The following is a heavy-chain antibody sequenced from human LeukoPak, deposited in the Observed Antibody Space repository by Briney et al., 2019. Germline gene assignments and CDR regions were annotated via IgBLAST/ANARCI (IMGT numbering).Heavy chain of an antibody. V-gene: IGHV4-59*01. CDR2: IYYSGST. CDR3: ARGGDYVWGSYRQEYYFDY. D-gene: IGHD3-16*02. J-gene: IGHJ4*02. Sequence: SETLSLTCTVSGGSISSYYWSWIRQPPGKGLEWIGYIYYSGSTNYNPSLKSRVTISVDTSKNQFSLKVSSVTAADTDVYYCARGGDYVWGSYRQEYYFDYWGQGTLVTVSS. CDR1: GGSISSYY.